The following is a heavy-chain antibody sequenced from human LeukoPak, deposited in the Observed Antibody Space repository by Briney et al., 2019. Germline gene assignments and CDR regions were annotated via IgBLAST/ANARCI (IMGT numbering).Heavy chain of an antibody. V-gene: IGHV4-4*07. J-gene: IGHJ3*02. D-gene: IGHD3-3*01. CDR2: IYTSGST. CDR1: GGSISSYY. CDR3: ARMSYDFWSGYPLAFDI. Sequence: SETLSLTCTVSGGSISSYYWSWIRQPAGKGLEWIGRIYTSGSTNYNPSLKSRVTMSVDTSKHQFSLKLSSVTAADTAVYYCARMSYDFWSGYPLAFDIWGQGTMVTVSS.